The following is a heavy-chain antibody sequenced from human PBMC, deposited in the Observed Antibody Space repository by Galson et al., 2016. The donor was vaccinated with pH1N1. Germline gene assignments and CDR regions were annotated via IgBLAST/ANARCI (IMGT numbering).Heavy chain of an antibody. V-gene: IGHV3-21*01. Sequence: SLRLSCAASGFSFSSSSMNWVRQAPGKGLEWNACISSSSSFIYYADSVKGRFTSSTDNSRATLFLQMNSLRPEDTAVYYCVKDSDYGGQLRWGQGTLVTVSS. CDR3: VKDSDYGGQLR. D-gene: IGHD4-23*01. J-gene: IGHJ4*02. CDR2: ISSSSSFI. CDR1: GFSFSSSS.